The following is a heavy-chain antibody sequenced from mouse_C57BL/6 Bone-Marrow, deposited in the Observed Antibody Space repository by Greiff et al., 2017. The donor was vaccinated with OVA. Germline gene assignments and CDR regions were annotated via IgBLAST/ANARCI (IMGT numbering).Heavy chain of an antibody. J-gene: IGHJ3*01. CDR3: ARWKIYSLFAY. V-gene: IGHV1-64*01. D-gene: IGHD2-1*01. Sequence: QVQLQQPGAELVKPGASVKLSCKASGYTFTSYWMHWVKQRPGQGLEWIGMIHPNSGSTNYNEKFKSKATLTVDKSSSTAYMQLSSLTSEDSAVYYCARWKIYSLFAYGGQGTLVTVSA. CDR2: IHPNSGST. CDR1: GYTFTSYW.